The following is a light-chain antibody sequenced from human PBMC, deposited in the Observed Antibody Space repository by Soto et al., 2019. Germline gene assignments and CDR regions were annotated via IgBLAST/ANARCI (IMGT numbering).Light chain of an antibody. J-gene: IGKJ4*01. CDR1: QSVSSNY. CDR3: QQRNYWLS. CDR2: YAS. V-gene: IGKV3D-20*02. Sequence: EIVLTQSPGTLSLSPGERATLSCRASQSVSSNYLAWYQQKPGQPPRLLISYASNRATGIPGRFSGGGSGTDFTLTISSLEPEDFAVYYCQQRNYWLSFGGGTKVEI.